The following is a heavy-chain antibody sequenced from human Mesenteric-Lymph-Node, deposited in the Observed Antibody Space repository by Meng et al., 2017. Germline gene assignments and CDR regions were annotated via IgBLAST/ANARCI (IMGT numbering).Heavy chain of an antibody. V-gene: IGHV4-39*07. Sequence: SETLSLTCTVSGGSISSSSYYWGWIRQPPGKGLEWIGSIYYSGSTYYNPSLKSRVTISVDTSKNQFSLKLSSVTAADTAVYYCARDLAGGGIAVAGDWFDPWGQGTLVTVSS. CDR1: GGSISSSSYY. D-gene: IGHD6-19*01. CDR3: ARDLAGGGIAVAGDWFDP. J-gene: IGHJ5*02. CDR2: IYYSGST.